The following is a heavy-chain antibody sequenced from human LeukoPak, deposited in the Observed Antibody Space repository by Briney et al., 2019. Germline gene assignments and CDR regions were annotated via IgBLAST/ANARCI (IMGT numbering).Heavy chain of an antibody. CDR2: FDPEDGET. CDR3: ATYIAAAYYYGMDV. CDR1: GYTFTNYA. V-gene: IGHV1-24*01. D-gene: IGHD6-13*01. J-gene: IGHJ6*02. Sequence: ASVKVSCKASGYTFTNYAMNWVRQAPGKGLEWMGGFDPEDGETIYAQKFQGRVTMTEDTSTDTAYMELSSLRSEDTAVYYCATYIAAAYYYGMDVWGQGTTVTVSS.